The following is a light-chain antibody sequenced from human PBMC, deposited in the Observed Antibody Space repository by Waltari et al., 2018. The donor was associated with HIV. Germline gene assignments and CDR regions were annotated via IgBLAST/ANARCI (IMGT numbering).Light chain of an antibody. V-gene: IGLV2-14*01. CDR3: SSYTRSSTHVV. J-gene: IGLJ2*01. CDR1: SSDVGGYNY. CDR2: EVS. Sequence: QSALTQPASVSGSPGQSITLSCTGTSSDVGGYNYVSWYQQHPGKAPKRMIYEVSNRPSGVSNRFSGSKSGNTASLTISGLQAEDEADYYCSSYTRSSTHVVFGGGTKLTVL.